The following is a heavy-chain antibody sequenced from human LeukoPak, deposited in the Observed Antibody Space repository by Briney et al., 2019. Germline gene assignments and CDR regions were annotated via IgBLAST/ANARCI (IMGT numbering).Heavy chain of an antibody. V-gene: IGHV3-30*18. CDR3: AKSWDTVTRGRTYFDY. CDR2: ISNDGSET. J-gene: IGHJ4*02. D-gene: IGHD4-17*01. CDR1: GFIFSRYG. Sequence: GGSLRLSCVASGFIFSRYGMHWVRQAPGKGLEWVAIISNDGSETYYVDSVKGRFTIPRDNSKNMLYLQMNSLKPEDTAGYYCAKSWDTVTRGRTYFDYWGQGTLVTASS.